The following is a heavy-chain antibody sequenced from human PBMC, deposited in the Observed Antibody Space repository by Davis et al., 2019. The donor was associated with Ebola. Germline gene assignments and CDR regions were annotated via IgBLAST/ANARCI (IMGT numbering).Heavy chain of an antibody. CDR3: VRDRHDTSGYGF. CDR1: GGSISSGSCY. J-gene: IGHJ4*02. D-gene: IGHD3-22*01. V-gene: IGHV4-61*09. CDR2: IYTSGST. Sequence: LRLPCTVSGGSISSGSCYFTWIRQSAGKGLEWIGQIYTSGSTNYNPSLKSRVTISLDTSNNQFSLKLTSVTAADTAVYYCVRDRHDTSGYGFWGQGTLVTVSS.